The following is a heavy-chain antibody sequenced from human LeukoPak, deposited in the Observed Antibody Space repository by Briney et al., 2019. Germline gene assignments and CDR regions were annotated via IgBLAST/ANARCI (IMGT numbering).Heavy chain of an antibody. CDR3: ARLTYGSGSYCYFDY. V-gene: IGHV4-4*08. Sequence: SETLSLTCTVSGGTISRNYWSWIRQPPGKGLEWIAYIDSSESTNHNPSLKSRVTMSVDTSKNQFSLKLSSVTAADTAVYYCARLTYGSGSYCYFDYWGQGTLVTVSS. CDR2: IDSSEST. J-gene: IGHJ4*02. D-gene: IGHD3-10*01. CDR1: GGTISRNY.